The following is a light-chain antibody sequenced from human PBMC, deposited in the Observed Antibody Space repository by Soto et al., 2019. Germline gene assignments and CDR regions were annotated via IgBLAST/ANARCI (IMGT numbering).Light chain of an antibody. CDR2: HTS. Sequence: DIQLTQSPSSLSASVGDRVTITCRSSQNINTYLNWYQQRPGEPPKLLIYHTSSLKSGVPSRFSGSASRTAFTLTISSLQPEDFGTYYCQQSSRMPPFGGGTKLDIK. CDR1: QNINTY. CDR3: QQSSRMPP. J-gene: IGKJ4*01. V-gene: IGKV1-39*01.